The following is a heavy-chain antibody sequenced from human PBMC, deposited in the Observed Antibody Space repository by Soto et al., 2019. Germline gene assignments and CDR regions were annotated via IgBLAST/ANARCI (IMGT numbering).Heavy chain of an antibody. CDR2: MSFDGSNE. D-gene: IGHD2-15*01. Sequence: QVHLVESGGGVVQPGRSLRLSCAAYGFTFSNYGMNWVRQAPGKGLEWLAVMSFDGSNEYYADSVQGRLTISRDNSKNTLYLHMNSLRNVDTAVYHWAKDAAVALDIGGQGTMVTVSS. V-gene: IGHV3-30*18. CDR3: AKDAAVALDI. CDR1: GFTFSNYG. J-gene: IGHJ3*02.